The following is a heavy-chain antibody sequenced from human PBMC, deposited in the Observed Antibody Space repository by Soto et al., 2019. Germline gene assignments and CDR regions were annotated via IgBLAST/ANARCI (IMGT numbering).Heavy chain of an antibody. D-gene: IGHD2-15*01. CDR1: GFTFSDHY. Sequence: LSLPCAASGFTFSDHYMSWIRQAPGKGLEWVSYISSSGSTTFYADSVKGRFTISRDNAKNSLYLQMNSLRADDTAVYYCARDAVGPFYFDCWGQGTLVTVSS. V-gene: IGHV3-11*01. J-gene: IGHJ4*02. CDR2: ISSSGSTT. CDR3: ARDAVGPFYFDC.